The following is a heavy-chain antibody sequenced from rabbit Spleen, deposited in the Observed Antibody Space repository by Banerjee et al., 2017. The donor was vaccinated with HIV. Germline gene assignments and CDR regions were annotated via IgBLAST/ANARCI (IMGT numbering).Heavy chain of an antibody. CDR1: GFSFSSNW. CDR3: ARDLVGVIGWNFYL. D-gene: IGHD1-1*01. J-gene: IGHJ4*01. V-gene: IGHV1S45*01. CDR2: INASTSKP. Sequence: QQQLEESGGGLVKPGGTLTLTCTVSGFSFSSNWICWVRQAPGMGLEWIACINASTSKPVYATWASGRFTISRTSSTTVTLRMTSLTAADRATYFCARDLVGVIGWNFYLWGPGTLVTVS.